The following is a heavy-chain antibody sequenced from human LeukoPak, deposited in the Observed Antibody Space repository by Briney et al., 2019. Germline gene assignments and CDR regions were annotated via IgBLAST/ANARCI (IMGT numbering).Heavy chain of an antibody. Sequence: GESLKISCKASSYTFTRYGISWVRQAPGQGLEWMGWISGYNGNTNYAQKFQGRVSMTADTSTSTAYMELRSLRSDDTAVYYCARSGRGTYYYFDLWGQGTLVTVSS. CDR3: ARSGRGTYYYFDL. D-gene: IGHD1-26*01. CDR2: ISGYNGNT. CDR1: SYTFTRYG. J-gene: IGHJ4*02. V-gene: IGHV1-18*01.